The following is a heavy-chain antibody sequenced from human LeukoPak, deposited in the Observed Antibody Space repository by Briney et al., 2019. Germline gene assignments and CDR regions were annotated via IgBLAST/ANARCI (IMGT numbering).Heavy chain of an antibody. CDR2: ISGSGGSR. Sequence: GGSLRLSCAASGFTFSSYAMIWVRQAPGKGLEWVSTISGSGGSRYYADSVKGRFIISRDNSKSTQYLQMNSLRAEDTAVYYCARDVQYDSAGYYYVGAIDVWGQGTMVTASS. CDR3: ARDVQYDSAGYYYVGAIDV. V-gene: IGHV3-23*01. D-gene: IGHD3-22*01. J-gene: IGHJ3*01. CDR1: GFTFSSYA.